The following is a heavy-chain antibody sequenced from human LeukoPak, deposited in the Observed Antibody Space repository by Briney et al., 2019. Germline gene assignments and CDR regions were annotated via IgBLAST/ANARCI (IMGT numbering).Heavy chain of an antibody. D-gene: IGHD3-22*01. CDR1: VYTFTSYY. V-gene: IGHV1-46*01. CDR3: ARQMSSGYYSFGY. Sequence: SSVKVSFKSSVYTFTSYYMHWVGQAPGQGLEWMVIINPNGCSTSYAQKFPRRVTMTRDTSTRTVSIELSRLRSEDTGVYYCARQMSSGYYSFGYWGQGTLVTVSS. CDR2: INPNGCST. J-gene: IGHJ4*02.